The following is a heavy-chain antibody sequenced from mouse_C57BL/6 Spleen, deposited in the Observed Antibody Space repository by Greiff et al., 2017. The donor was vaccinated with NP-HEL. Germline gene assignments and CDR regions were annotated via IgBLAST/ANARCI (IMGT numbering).Heavy chain of an antibody. D-gene: IGHD2-12*01. CDR1: RLTISSYG. CDR3: ARSAI. V-gene: IGHV5-6-3*01. CDR2: IDSNGGST. J-gene: IGHJ2*01. Sequence: EVMLVESGGGIVQPGGSLTRSCAASRLTISSYGMSSVRQTPDTRLELVATIDSNGGSTDYPDSVKRRFTLPGDNAKNALYLQMRSLKAEDTAMYYCARSAIWGQGTTLTVSS.